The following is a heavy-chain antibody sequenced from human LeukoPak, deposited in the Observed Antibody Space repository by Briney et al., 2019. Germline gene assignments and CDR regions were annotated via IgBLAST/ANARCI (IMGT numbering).Heavy chain of an antibody. J-gene: IGHJ4*02. CDR1: GFTFSSYS. CDR2: ISYDGSNK. D-gene: IGHD5-18*01. CDR3: ATEGYSYGFQPLPFDY. Sequence: GGSLRLSCAASGFTFSSYSMNWVRQAPGKGLEWVAVISYDGSNKYYADSVKGRFTISRDNSKNTLYLQMNSLRAEDTAVYYCATEGYSYGFQPLPFDYWGQGTLVTVSS. V-gene: IGHV3-30*03.